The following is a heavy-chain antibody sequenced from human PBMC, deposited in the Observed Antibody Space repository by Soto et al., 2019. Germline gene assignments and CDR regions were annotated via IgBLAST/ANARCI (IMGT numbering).Heavy chain of an antibody. CDR3: AHYTTDTYFDV. CDR1: GFSLYTGGVG. Sequence: QITLKESSPTLVKPTQTLTLTCSFSGFSLYTGGVGVGWIRQPPGKALEWLALLYWDDTRRYNPSLKNTLTIAKDTSENQVVLTVTDMGPVDTGTYFCAHYTTDTYFDVCVKGATVTVSS. D-gene: IGHD1-1*01. V-gene: IGHV2-5*02. CDR2: LYWDDTR. J-gene: IGHJ6*04.